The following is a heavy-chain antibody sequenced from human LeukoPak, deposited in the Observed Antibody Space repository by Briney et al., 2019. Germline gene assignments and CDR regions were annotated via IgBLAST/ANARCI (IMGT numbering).Heavy chain of an antibody. D-gene: IGHD3-10*01. CDR1: GFTFSSYG. CDR2: ISYDGSNK. CDR3: AKLWAGYYFDY. J-gene: IGHJ4*02. V-gene: IGHV3-30*18. Sequence: GGSLRLSCAASGFTFSSYGMHWVRQAPGKGPEWVAVISYDGSNKYYADSVKGRFTISRDNSKNTLYLQMNSLRAEDTAVYYCAKLWAGYYFDYWGQGTLVTVSS.